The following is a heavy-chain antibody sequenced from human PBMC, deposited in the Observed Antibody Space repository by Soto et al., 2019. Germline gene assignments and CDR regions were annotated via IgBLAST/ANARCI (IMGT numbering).Heavy chain of an antibody. CDR3: ARVRGTAGKRYFDY. V-gene: IGHV4-59*01. CDR1: GGSMIAYY. D-gene: IGHD6-13*01. J-gene: IGHJ4*02. Sequence: SETLSLTCTVSGGSMIAYYWNWMRQPPGKGLQWIGYTYYSGSTTYNPSLKSRVTISVDSSKNQFSLKLDSVTPADTAVYYCARVRGTAGKRYFDYWGPGTLVTVYS. CDR2: TYYSGST.